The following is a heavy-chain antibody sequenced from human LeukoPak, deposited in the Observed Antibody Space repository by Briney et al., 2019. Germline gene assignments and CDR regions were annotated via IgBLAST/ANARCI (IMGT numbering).Heavy chain of an antibody. Sequence: SETLSLTCAVYGGSFSGYYWSWIRQPPGKGLEWIGEINHSGSTNYNPSLKSRVTMSVDTSKNQSSLKLSSVTAADTAVYHCARDEPFDYWGQGTLVTVSS. CDR3: ARDEPFDY. CDR2: INHSGST. J-gene: IGHJ4*02. CDR1: GGSFSGYY. V-gene: IGHV4-34*01. D-gene: IGHD1-14*01.